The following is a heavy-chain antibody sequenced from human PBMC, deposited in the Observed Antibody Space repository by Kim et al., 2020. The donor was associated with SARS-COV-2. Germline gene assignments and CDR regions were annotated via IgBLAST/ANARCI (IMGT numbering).Heavy chain of an antibody. CDR2: IYYSGST. CDR3: ARGQGLVTMIVVVVGAFDD. J-gene: IGHJ4*02. Sequence: SETLSLTCTVSGGSISSGGYYWSWIRQHPGKGLEWIGYIYYSGSTYYNPSLKSRVTISVDTSKNQFSLKLSSVTAAETAVYYCARGQGLVTMIVVVVGAFDDWGQGTLVTVSS. V-gene: IGHV4-31*03. CDR1: GGSISSGGYY. D-gene: IGHD3-22*01.